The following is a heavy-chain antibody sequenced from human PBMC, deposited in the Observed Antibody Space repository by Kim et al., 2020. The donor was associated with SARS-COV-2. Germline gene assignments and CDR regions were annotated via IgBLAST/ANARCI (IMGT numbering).Heavy chain of an antibody. D-gene: IGHD1-1*01. CDR2: LYYSGIT. Sequence: SETLSLTCSVSGDTIKSGRYYWSWIRQPPGKGLEWLGYLYYSGITNYNPSLKSRLTISVDASKNHFSLKLSSVTAADTAVYFCARGPDGISPAQRLRAFEIRGQGTVVTVFS. CDR1: GDTIKSGRYY. CDR3: ARGPDGISPAQRLRAFEI. V-gene: IGHV4-61*03. J-gene: IGHJ3*02.